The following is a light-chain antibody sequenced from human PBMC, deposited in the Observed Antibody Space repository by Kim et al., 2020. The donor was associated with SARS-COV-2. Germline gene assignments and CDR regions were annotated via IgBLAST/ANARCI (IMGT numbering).Light chain of an antibody. CDR3: QQYNNWPPYI. CDR2: GAS. V-gene: IGKV3-15*01. J-gene: IGKJ2*01. Sequence: SPGERATLSCRASQSVSGDLAWYQQKPGQAPRLLIYGASTRATGIPARFSGSGSETEFTLTISSLQSEDFAVYYCQQYNNWPPYIFGQGTKVDIK. CDR1: QSVSGD.